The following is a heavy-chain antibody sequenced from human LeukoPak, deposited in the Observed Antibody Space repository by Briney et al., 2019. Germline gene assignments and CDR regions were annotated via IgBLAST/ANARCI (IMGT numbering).Heavy chain of an antibody. D-gene: IGHD3-10*01. V-gene: IGHV1-2*02. Sequence: ASLKVSCKASGYMFAGFYMHWVRQAPGQGLEWMGGITHNSGGTNYAQKFQGRVTMTRDTSISTAYMELSRLRSDDTAVYYCATPARSYGSGSYSYFDYWRQGTLVTVSS. J-gene: IGHJ4*02. CDR1: GYMFAGFY. CDR2: ITHNSGGT. CDR3: ATPARSYGSGSYSYFDY.